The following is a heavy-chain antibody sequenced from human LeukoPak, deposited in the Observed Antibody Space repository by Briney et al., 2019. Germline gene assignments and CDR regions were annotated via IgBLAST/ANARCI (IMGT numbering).Heavy chain of an antibody. CDR2: IYYSGST. Sequence: PSETLSLTCTVSGGSISSYYWSWIRQPPGKGLEWIGYIYYSGSTNYNPSLKSRVTISVDTSKNQFSLKLSSVTAADTAVYYCARGYYYDSSGYYNFDYWGQGTLVTVSS. CDR3: ARGYYYDSSGYYNFDY. CDR1: GGSISSYY. V-gene: IGHV4-59*08. J-gene: IGHJ4*02. D-gene: IGHD3-22*01.